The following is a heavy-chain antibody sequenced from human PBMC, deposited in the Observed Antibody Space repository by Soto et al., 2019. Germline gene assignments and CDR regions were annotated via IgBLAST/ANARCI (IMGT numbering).Heavy chain of an antibody. J-gene: IGHJ3*01. CDR1: GGSVSGDKNY. Sequence: QVQLQESGPGLVKPSETLSLTCSVSGGSVSGDKNYWSWIRQSPGKGLEWIGFISYSGATLYNPSLKSRLTISVDRSKNQFSLRLSSVTASDTALYYCATSPRFAFDFWGQGTTVIVSS. D-gene: IGHD3-16*01. CDR3: ATSPRFAFDF. CDR2: ISYSGAT. V-gene: IGHV4-61*01.